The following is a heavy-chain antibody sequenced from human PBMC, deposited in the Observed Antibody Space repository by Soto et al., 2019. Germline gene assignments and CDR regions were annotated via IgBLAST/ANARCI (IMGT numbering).Heavy chain of an antibody. CDR1: GASIRTSNW. CDR2: IFHSGTT. D-gene: IGHD3-10*01. V-gene: IGHV4-4*02. J-gene: IGHJ4*02. CDR3: ARSPASDITRFDY. Sequence: SETLSLTCAVFGASIRTSNWWSWVRQPPGKGLEWVGEIFHSGTTNYNTSPKSRVTISVDKSKNQFSLKLTSVTAADPAVYYCARSPASDITRFDYWGRGTLVTVSS.